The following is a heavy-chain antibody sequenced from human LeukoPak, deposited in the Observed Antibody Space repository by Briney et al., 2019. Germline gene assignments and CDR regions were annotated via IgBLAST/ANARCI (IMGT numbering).Heavy chain of an antibody. Sequence: GGSLRLSCAASGFTFSSYEMNWVRQAPGKGLEWVSYISSSGSTIYYADSVKGRFTISRDNAKNSLYLQMNSLRAEDTAVYYCARIGTVRGVKNWFDPWGQGTLVTVSS. D-gene: IGHD3-10*01. J-gene: IGHJ5*02. CDR2: ISSSGSTI. CDR3: ARIGTVRGVKNWFDP. CDR1: GFTFSSYE. V-gene: IGHV3-48*03.